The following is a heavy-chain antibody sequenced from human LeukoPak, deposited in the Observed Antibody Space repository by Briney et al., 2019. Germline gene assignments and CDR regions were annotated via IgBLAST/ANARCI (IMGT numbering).Heavy chain of an antibody. CDR3: ARNKAAAASREIYFDY. J-gene: IGHJ4*02. CDR2: ISSSSSYI. D-gene: IGHD6-13*01. Sequence: GGSLRLSCAASGFTFSSYSMNWVRQAPGKGLEWVSSISSSSSYIYYADSVKGRFTISRDNAKNSLYLQMNSLRAEDTAVYYCARNKAAAASREIYFDYRGQGTLVTVSS. CDR1: GFTFSSYS. V-gene: IGHV3-21*01.